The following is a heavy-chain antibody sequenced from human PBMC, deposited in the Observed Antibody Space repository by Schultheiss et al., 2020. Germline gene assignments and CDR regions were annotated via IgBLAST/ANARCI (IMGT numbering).Heavy chain of an antibody. Sequence: GASLKISCAASGFTVSSNYMSWVRQAPGKGLEWVSVIYSGGSTYYADSVKGRFTISRDNSKNTLYLQMNSLRAEDTAVYYCEREWENCDYGGQGTLVTVSS. CDR1: GFTVSSNY. J-gene: IGHJ4*02. CDR2: IYSGGST. CDR3: EREWENCDY. D-gene: IGHD1-26*01. V-gene: IGHV3-53*01.